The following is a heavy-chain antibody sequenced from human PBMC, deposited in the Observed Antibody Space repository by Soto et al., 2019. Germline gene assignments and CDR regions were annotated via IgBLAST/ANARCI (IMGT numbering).Heavy chain of an antibody. D-gene: IGHD3-10*01. CDR3: ARITMVRGVVYYYYYGMDV. CDR2: INHSGST. Sequence: PSETLSLTCAVYGGSFSGYYWSWIRQPPGKWLEWIGEINHSGSTNYNPSLKSRVTISVDTSKNQFSLKLSSVTAADTAVYYCARITMVRGVVYYYYYGMDVWGQGXTVTVYS. CDR1: GGSFSGYY. J-gene: IGHJ6*02. V-gene: IGHV4-34*01.